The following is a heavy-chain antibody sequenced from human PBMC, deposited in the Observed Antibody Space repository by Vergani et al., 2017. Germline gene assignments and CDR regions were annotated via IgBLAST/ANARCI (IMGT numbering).Heavy chain of an antibody. D-gene: IGHD6-6*01. CDR2: IYHSGST. CDR1: GGSISRSNW. CDR3: ARGVRQLGRPRYFDY. J-gene: IGHJ4*02. Sequence: QVQLQESGPGLVKPSGTLSLTCAVSGGSISRSNWWSWVRQPPGKGLEWSGEIYHSGSTNYNPTLKSRVTISVDKSKNQFSMKLSSVTAADTAVYYCARGVRQLGRPRYFDYWGQGTLVTVSS. V-gene: IGHV4-4*02.